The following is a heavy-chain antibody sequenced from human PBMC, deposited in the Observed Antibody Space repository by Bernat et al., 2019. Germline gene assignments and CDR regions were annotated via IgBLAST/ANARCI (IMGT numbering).Heavy chain of an antibody. J-gene: IGHJ4*02. V-gene: IGHV4-39*01. CDR2: IYYSGST. CDR3: ARRPRMGATDYYFDY. Sequence: QLQLQESGPGLVKPSETLSLTCTVSGGSISSSSYYWGWIRQPPGKGLEWIGSIYYSGSTYYNPSLKSRVTISVDTSKHQFSLKLSSVTAADTAVYYCARRPRMGATDYYFDYWGQGTLVTVSS. D-gene: IGHD1-26*01. CDR1: GGSISSSSYY.